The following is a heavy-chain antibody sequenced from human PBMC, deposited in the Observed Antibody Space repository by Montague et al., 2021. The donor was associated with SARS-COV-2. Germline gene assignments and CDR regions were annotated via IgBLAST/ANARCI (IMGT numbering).Heavy chain of an antibody. CDR2: IYYSGSTYT. D-gene: IGHD3-22*01. J-gene: IGHJ5*02. Sequence: SETLSLTCTVSGDSVSSGAYYWSWIRQPPGKGLEWIAYIYYSGSTYTKYNPSLESRVSISVDTSKNQFSLKLTSGSAADTAVYYCAREYFDSSGLVWIDPWGQGTLVIASS. CDR3: AREYFDSSGLVWIDP. V-gene: IGHV4-61*08. CDR1: GDSVSSGAYY.